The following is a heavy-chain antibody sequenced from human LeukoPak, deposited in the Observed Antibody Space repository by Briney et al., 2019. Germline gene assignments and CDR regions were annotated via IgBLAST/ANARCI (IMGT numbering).Heavy chain of an antibody. Sequence: SETLSLTCTVSGGSISSRSYYWGWIRQPPGKGLEWIGSIYYSGSTYYNPSLKSRVTISIDTSKNQFSLKLNSVTAADTAVYYCARDRGMEGYSGYDSPREDYRGQGTLVTVSS. D-gene: IGHD5-12*01. V-gene: IGHV4-39*07. CDR3: ARDRGMEGYSGYDSPREDY. CDR1: GGSISSRSYY. J-gene: IGHJ4*02. CDR2: IYYSGST.